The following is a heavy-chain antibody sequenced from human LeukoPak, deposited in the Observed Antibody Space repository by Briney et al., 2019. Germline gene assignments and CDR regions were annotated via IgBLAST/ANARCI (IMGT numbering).Heavy chain of an antibody. V-gene: IGHV3-23*01. CDR1: GFTFSHYG. CDR3: AKAGYYYDSSGYPFSYYYMDV. J-gene: IGHJ6*03. CDR2: ISGSGGST. Sequence: GGTLRLSCAASGFTFSHYGMTWARQAPGKGLEWVSAISGSGGSTYYAGSVKGRFTISRDNSKNTLYLQMNSLRAEDTAVYYCAKAGYYYDSSGYPFSYYYMDVWGKGTTVTVSS. D-gene: IGHD3-22*01.